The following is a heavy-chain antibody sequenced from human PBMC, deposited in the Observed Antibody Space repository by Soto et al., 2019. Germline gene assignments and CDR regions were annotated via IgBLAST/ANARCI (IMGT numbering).Heavy chain of an antibody. V-gene: IGHV3-53*01. J-gene: IGHJ4*02. Sequence: GGSLRLSCAASGFTVRSNYVSWLRQAPGKGLELVSFTYSGGNTDYADSVKGRFTTSRDTSKNILYLQMNSLRAEDAAVYFCARAKRGGFDSWGQGTLVTVSS. D-gene: IGHD3-16*01. CDR2: TYSGGNT. CDR1: GFTVRSNY. CDR3: ARAKRGGFDS.